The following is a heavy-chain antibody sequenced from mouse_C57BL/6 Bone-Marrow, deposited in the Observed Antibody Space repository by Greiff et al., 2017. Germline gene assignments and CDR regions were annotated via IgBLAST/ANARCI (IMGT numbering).Heavy chain of an antibody. D-gene: IGHD3-1*01. CDR2: ISNLACSI. V-gene: IGHV5-15*04. CDR3: ARRGLKAMDY. CDR1: GFTFSDYG. J-gene: IGHJ4*01. Sequence: EVLLVESGGGLVQPGGSLKLSCAASGFTFSDYGMAWVRQAPRKGPEWVAFISNLACSIYYADTVTGRFPISRENAKNTLYLEMSSLRSEDTAMYYCARRGLKAMDYWGQGTSATVTS.